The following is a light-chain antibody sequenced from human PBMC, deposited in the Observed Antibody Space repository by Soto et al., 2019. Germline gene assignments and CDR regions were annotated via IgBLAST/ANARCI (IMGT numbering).Light chain of an antibody. CDR1: QSVSSN. V-gene: IGKV3-15*01. CDR2: GAS. J-gene: IGKJ1*01. CDR3: QQYGSSPGT. Sequence: EIVMTQSPATLPVSPGDRATLSCRASQSVSSNLAWYQQKPGQAPRLLIYGASTRATGIPARFRGSGSGTEFTLTISSLQSEDFAVYYCQQYGSSPGTFGQGTKVEIK.